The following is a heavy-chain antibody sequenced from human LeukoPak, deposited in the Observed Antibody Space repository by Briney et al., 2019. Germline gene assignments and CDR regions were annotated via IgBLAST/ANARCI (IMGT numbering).Heavy chain of an antibody. V-gene: IGHV1-8*03. J-gene: IGHJ4*02. CDR1: GYTFTNYD. Sequence: ASVKVSCKASGYTFTNYDINWVRQATGQGLEWMGWMTPNSGNTGSTQRFQGRVTITRNTSISTAYMELSSLTSEDTAVYYCARGQSTGYDYWGQGTLVTVSS. D-gene: IGHD5-12*01. CDR3: ARGQSTGYDY. CDR2: MTPNSGNT.